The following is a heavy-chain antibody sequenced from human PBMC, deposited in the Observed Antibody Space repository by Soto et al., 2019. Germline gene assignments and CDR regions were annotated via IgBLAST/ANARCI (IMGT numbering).Heavy chain of an antibody. CDR2: INAGNGNT. CDR1: GYTFTSYA. Sequence: ASVKVSCTASGYTFTSYAMHWVRQAPGQRLEWMGWINAGNGNTYYNPSLKSRVTISIDTSKTQFSLKMNSVTATDTAVNFCGGQDYGAKGYYFENWGHGALVTVSS. D-gene: IGHD4-17*01. V-gene: IGHV1-3*01. CDR3: GGQDYGAKGYYFEN. J-gene: IGHJ4*01.